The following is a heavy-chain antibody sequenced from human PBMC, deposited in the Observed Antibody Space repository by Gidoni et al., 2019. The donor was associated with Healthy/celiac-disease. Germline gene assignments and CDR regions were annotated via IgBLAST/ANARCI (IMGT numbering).Heavy chain of an antibody. CDR1: GGSISSSSYY. V-gene: IGHV4-39*01. CDR2: LYSSGRT. D-gene: IGHD3-10*01. Sequence: QLQLQESGPGLVKPSETLSRTGTVPGGSISSSSYYWGWIRQPPGKGLEWIGRLYSSGRTYYNPSLKCRLPISVDTSTNQFSLKLSSVTAADTAVYYCARRSSGSYLSWFDPWGQGTLVTVSS. CDR3: ARRSSGSYLSWFDP. J-gene: IGHJ5*02.